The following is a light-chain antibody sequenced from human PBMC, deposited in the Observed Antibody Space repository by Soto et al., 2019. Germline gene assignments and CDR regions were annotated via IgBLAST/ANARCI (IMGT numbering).Light chain of an antibody. J-gene: IGKJ1*01. Sequence: IEVTQSPSSLAASLGDRVTITCRASQTIGTYVNWYQQKPGKAPKLLIYAASTLQSGVPSRFSGSGSGTDFTLTISSLQPGDFATYYCHQSYRPPWTLGQGTKVDIK. CDR2: AAS. CDR3: HQSYRPPWT. CDR1: QTIGTY. V-gene: IGKV1-39*01.